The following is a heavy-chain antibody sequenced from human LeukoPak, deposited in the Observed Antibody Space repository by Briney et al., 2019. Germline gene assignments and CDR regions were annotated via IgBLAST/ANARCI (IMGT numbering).Heavy chain of an antibody. D-gene: IGHD3-10*01. CDR2: INSDGSTT. Sequence: PGGSLRLSCGASGFTFSSYWMHWVRQAPGRGLVWISRINSDGSTTSYADSVKGRFTISRDNAENTLYLQMNSLRAEDTAVYYCARGNYYGQDYWGQGVLVTVSS. CDR1: GFTFSSYW. CDR3: ARGNYYGQDY. V-gene: IGHV3-74*01. J-gene: IGHJ4*02.